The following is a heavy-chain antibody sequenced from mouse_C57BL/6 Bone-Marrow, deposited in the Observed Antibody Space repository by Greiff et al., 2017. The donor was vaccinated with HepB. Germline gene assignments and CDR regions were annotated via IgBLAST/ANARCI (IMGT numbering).Heavy chain of an antibody. D-gene: IGHD2-4*01. J-gene: IGHJ2*01. CDR3: ATYDSSFDY. Sequence: VQLQQPGAELVKPGASVKLSCKASGYTFTSYWMQWVKQRPGQGLEWIGEIDPSDSYTNYNQKFKGKATLTVDTSSSTAYMQLSSLTSEDSAVYYCATYDSSFDYWGQGTTLTVSS. CDR2: IDPSDSYT. V-gene: IGHV1-50*01. CDR1: GYTFTSYW.